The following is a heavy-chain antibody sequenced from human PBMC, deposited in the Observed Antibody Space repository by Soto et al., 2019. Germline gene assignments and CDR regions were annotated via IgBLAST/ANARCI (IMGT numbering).Heavy chain of an antibody. V-gene: IGHV3-53*04. CDR1: GFTVSSNY. Sequence: EVPLVESGGGLVQPGGSLRLSCAASGFTVSSNYMSWVRQAPGKGLEWVSVIYSGGSTYYADSVKGRFTISRHNSKNTLYLQMNSLRAEDTAVYYCAAVDTYSSSWYYFDYWGQGTLVTVSS. CDR3: AAVDTYSSSWYYFDY. J-gene: IGHJ4*02. CDR2: IYSGGST. D-gene: IGHD6-13*01.